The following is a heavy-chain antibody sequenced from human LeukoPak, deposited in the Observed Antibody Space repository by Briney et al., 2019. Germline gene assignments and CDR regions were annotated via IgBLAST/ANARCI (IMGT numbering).Heavy chain of an antibody. CDR1: EFSVGSNY. CDR2: ISGSGGST. Sequence: GGSLRLSCAASEFSVGSNYMTWVRQAPGKGLEWVSGISGSGGSTYYADSVKGRFTMSRDNSKNTLYLQMNSLRAEDTAVYYCARDDADDSSGYYYLWGQGTLVTVSS. CDR3: ARDDADDSSGYYYL. J-gene: IGHJ4*02. V-gene: IGHV3-23*01. D-gene: IGHD3-22*01.